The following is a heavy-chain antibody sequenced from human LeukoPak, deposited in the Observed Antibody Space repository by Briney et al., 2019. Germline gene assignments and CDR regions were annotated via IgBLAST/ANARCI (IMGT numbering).Heavy chain of an antibody. D-gene: IGHD3-10*01. Sequence: GGSLRLSCAASGFTVSSYEMNWVRQAPGKGLERVSYISSSGSTIYYADSVKVRFTISRDNAKNSLYLQMNSLRAEDTAVYYCARETYGSGSYSYFAYWGQETLVTVSS. V-gene: IGHV3-48*03. CDR3: ARETYGSGSYSYFAY. CDR1: GFTVSSYE. CDR2: ISSSGSTI. J-gene: IGHJ4*02.